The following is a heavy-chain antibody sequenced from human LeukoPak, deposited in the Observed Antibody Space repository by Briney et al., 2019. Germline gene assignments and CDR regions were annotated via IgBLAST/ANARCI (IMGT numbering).Heavy chain of an antibody. D-gene: IGHD3-9*01. CDR1: GGSFSGYY. J-gene: IGHJ4*02. CDR3: ARGRLRYFDWLNLDY. Sequence: SETLSLTCAVYGGSFSGYYWSWIRQPPGKGLEWIGEINHSGSTNYNPSLKSRVTISVDTSKNQFSLKLSSVTAADTAVYYCARGRLRYFDWLNLDYWGQGTLVTVSS. V-gene: IGHV4-34*01. CDR2: INHSGST.